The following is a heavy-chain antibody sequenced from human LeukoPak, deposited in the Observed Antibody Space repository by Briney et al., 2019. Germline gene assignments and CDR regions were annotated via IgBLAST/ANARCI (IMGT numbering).Heavy chain of an antibody. CDR2: ISAYNGNT. CDR3: ARITINYDILTGYYNVIYGMDV. D-gene: IGHD3-9*01. CDR1: GYTFTSYG. V-gene: IGHV1-18*01. Sequence: ASVEVSCKASGYTFTSYGISWVRQAPGQGLEWMGWISAYNGNTNYAQKLQGRVTMTTDTSTSTAYMELRSLRSDDTAVYYCARITINYDILTGYYNVIYGMDVWGQGTTVTVSS. J-gene: IGHJ6*02.